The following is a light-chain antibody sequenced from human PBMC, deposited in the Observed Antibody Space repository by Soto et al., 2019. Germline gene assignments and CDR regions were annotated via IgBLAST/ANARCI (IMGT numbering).Light chain of an antibody. CDR1: SSDVGGYNY. CDR3: CSYAGSYTYV. V-gene: IGLV2-11*01. J-gene: IGLJ1*01. CDR2: DVS. Sequence: QSVLTQPRSVSGSPGQSVTISCTGTSSDVGGYNYVSWYQQHPGKAPKLMNYDVSKRPSGVPDRFSGSKSGNTASLTISGLQAEDEADYYCCSYAGSYTYVFGTRTKVTVL.